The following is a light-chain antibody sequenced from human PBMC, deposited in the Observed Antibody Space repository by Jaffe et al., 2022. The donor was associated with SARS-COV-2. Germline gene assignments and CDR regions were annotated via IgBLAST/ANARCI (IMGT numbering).Light chain of an antibody. J-gene: IGLJ2*01. CDR3: QVWDSSTML. CDR1: NIGRKN. Sequence: SYDLTQPLSVSVALGQTARITCGGDNIGRKNVHWYQQKPGQAPVVVIYRNSNRPSGIPERFSGSNSGNTATLTISGAQDGDEADYFCQVWDSSTMLFGGGTNLAVL. V-gene: IGLV3-9*01. CDR2: RNS.